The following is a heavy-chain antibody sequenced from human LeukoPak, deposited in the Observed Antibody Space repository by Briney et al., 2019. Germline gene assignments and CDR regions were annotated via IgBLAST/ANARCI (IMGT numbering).Heavy chain of an antibody. Sequence: SETLSLTCNVSGGSMRGHFWIWFRQPPGKGLEWIGHRDDSGRSNYNPSLRSRVTISIDTSKNQFSLKLNSVTAADTADYYCARAPVVRGVFGWFDFWGQGVLVTVSS. V-gene: IGHV4-59*11. J-gene: IGHJ5*01. CDR1: GGSMRGHF. CDR2: RDDSGRS. D-gene: IGHD3-10*01. CDR3: ARAPVVRGVFGWFDF.